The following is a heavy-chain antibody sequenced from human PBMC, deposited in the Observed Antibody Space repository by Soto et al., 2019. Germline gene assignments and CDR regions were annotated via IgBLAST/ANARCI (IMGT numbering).Heavy chain of an antibody. CDR2: IRSKANSYAT. V-gene: IGHV3-73*01. CDR3: TRQSLLWFGESSPSGMDV. CDR1: GFTFSGSA. D-gene: IGHD3-10*01. Sequence: GESLKISCAASGFTFSGSAMHWVRQASGKGLEWVGRIRSKANSYATAYAASVKGRFTISRDDSKNTAYLQMNSLKTEDTAVYYCTRQSLLWFGESSPSGMDVWGQGTTVTVS. J-gene: IGHJ6*02.